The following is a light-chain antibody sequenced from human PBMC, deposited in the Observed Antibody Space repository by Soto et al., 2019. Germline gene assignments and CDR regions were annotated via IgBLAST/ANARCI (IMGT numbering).Light chain of an antibody. V-gene: IGLV2-14*01. CDR1: SSDVGGYNY. Sequence: QSVLTQPASVSGSPGQSITISCTGTSSDVGGYNYVSWYQQHPGKAPKLMIYEVSNRPSGVSNRFPGSKSGNTASLTISGLQAEDEADYYCSSYTSSSTVFGGGTQLTVL. J-gene: IGLJ3*02. CDR2: EVS. CDR3: SSYTSSSTV.